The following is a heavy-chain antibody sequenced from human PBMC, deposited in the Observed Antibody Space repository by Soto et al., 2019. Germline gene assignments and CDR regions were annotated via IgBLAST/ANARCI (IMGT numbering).Heavy chain of an antibody. J-gene: IGHJ5*02. CDR2: IYYSGST. D-gene: IGHD1-1*01. Sequence: SELIPVPYSVVDGNSVSLGDYRSCIRQPPGKGLEWIGYIYYSGSTNYNPSLKSRVTISVDTSKNQFSLKLSSVTAADTAVYYCARRITTGSPGFGPWGQGTLVTVPS. CDR1: DGNSVSLGDY. CDR3: ARRITTGSPGFGP. V-gene: IGHV4-61*08.